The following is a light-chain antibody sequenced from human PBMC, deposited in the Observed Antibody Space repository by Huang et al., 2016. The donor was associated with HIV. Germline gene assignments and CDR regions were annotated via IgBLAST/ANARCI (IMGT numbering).Light chain of an antibody. CDR3: QQRSSWPLT. CDR1: QGVTGY. J-gene: IGKJ4*01. Sequence: EIVLTQSPATLSLSPGDRATLSCRASQGVTGYLSWYQQKPGQAPRLFIYDTSNRATGIPARFSGSESGTDFTLTISSLEPEDFAVYYCQQRSSWPLTFGGGTKVEIK. V-gene: IGKV3-11*01. CDR2: DTS.